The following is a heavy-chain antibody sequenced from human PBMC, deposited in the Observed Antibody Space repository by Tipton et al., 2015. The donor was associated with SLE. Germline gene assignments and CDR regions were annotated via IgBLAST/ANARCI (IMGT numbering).Heavy chain of an antibody. CDR2: ISGSGDIT. D-gene: IGHD6-13*01. V-gene: IGHV3-23*01. CDR1: GFTFTSSA. Sequence: SLRLSCAVSGFTFTSSAMGWVRQAPGKGLAWVSGISGSGDITNYADSVKGRFTISRDNSENTLYLHMSSLGADDTAVYYCARGTPYSSSWLEYFRHWGQGTLVIVSS. J-gene: IGHJ1*01. CDR3: ARGTPYSSSWLEYFRH.